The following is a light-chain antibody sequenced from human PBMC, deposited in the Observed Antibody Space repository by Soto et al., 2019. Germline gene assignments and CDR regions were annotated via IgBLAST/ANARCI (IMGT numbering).Light chain of an antibody. CDR3: QQYKSFPWT. CDR1: QTISSW. CDR2: KAS. Sequence: DIQMTQSPSTLSGSVGDRVTITCRASQTISSWLAWYQQKPGKAPKLLIYKASTLKSGLPSRFSGFGSETEFTLTISSLQPDDFATYYCQQYKSFPWTFGQGTKWIS. J-gene: IGKJ1*01. V-gene: IGKV1-5*03.